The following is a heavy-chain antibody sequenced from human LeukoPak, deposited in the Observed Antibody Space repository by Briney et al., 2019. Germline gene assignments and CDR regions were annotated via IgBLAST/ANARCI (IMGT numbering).Heavy chain of an antibody. CDR2: MNPNSGNT. J-gene: IGHJ4*02. Sequence: GASVKVSCKASGYTFTSYDINWVRQATGQGLEWMGWMNPNSGNTGYAQKFQGRVTMTRNTSISTAYMELSSLRSEDTAVYYCARGHYYDSSGYHFAPFDYWGQEPLVTVSS. CDR1: GYTFTSYD. V-gene: IGHV1-8*01. D-gene: IGHD3-22*01. CDR3: ARGHYYDSSGYHFAPFDY.